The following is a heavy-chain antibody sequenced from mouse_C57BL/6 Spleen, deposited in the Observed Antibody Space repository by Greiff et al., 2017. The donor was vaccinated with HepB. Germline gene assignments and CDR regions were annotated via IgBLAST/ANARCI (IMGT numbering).Heavy chain of an antibody. CDR3: ARWDDYGGYYAMDY. CDR1: GYTFTSYG. CDR2: IYPRSGNT. J-gene: IGHJ4*01. D-gene: IGHD2-4*01. V-gene: IGHV1-81*01. Sequence: VQLQQSGAELARPGASVKLSCKASGYTFTSYGISWVKQRTGQGLEWIGEIYPRSGNTYYNEKFKGKATLTADKSSSTAYMELRSLTSEDSAVYFCARWDDYGGYYAMDYWGQGTSVTVSS.